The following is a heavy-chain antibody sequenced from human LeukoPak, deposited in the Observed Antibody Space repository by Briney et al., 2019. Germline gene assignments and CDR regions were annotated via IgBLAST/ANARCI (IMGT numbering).Heavy chain of an antibody. CDR2: IYPGDSDT. CDR3: ARLVGDYYGSGSYYNLDY. J-gene: IGHJ4*02. CDR1: GYSFTSYW. V-gene: IGHV5-51*01. D-gene: IGHD3-10*01. Sequence: GESLKISCKGSGYSFTSYWIGWVRQMPGKGPEWMGIIYPGDSDTRYSPSFRGQVTISADKSISTAYLQWSSLKASDTAMYYCARLVGDYYGSGSYYNLDYWGQGTLVTVSS.